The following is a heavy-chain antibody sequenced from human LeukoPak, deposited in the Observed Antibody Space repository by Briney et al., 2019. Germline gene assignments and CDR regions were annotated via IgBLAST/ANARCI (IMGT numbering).Heavy chain of an antibody. CDR3: ARDIFSSSWYVRDWFDP. CDR1: GYTFTGYY. V-gene: IGHV1-2*02. J-gene: IGHJ5*02. Sequence: ASVKVSCKASGYTFTGYYMHWVRQAPGQGLEWMGWINPNSGGTDYAQKFQGRVTMTRDTSISTAYMELSRLRSDDTAVYYCARDIFSSSWYVRDWFDPWGQGTLVTVSS. CDR2: INPNSGGT. D-gene: IGHD6-13*01.